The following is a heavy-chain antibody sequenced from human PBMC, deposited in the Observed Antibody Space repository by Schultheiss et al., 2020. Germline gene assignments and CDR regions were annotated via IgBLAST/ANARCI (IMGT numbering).Heavy chain of an antibody. Sequence: GGSLRLSCAASGFTFSSYGMHWVRQAPGKGLEWVAVIYSGGSTYYADSVKGRFTISRDNSKNTLYLQMNSLRAEDTAVYYCARVLYCSGGNCYSAGMDVWGQGATVTVSS. CDR3: ARVLYCSGGNCYSAGMDV. D-gene: IGHD2-15*01. CDR2: IYSGGST. J-gene: IGHJ6*02. CDR1: GFTFSSYG. V-gene: IGHV3-66*01.